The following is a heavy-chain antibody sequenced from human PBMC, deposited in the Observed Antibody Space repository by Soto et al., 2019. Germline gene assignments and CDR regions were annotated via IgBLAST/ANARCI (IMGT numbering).Heavy chain of an antibody. D-gene: IGHD5-18*01. Sequence: SETLSLTCAVSGGSISRGGYSWSWIRQPPGKGLEWIGYIYHSGSTYYTPSLKSRVTISVDRSKNQFSLKLSSVTAADTAVYYCARSGYSYGPNPLLYWGQG. CDR3: ARSGYSYGPNPLLY. V-gene: IGHV4-30-2*01. J-gene: IGHJ4*02. CDR1: GGSISRGGYS. CDR2: IYHSGST.